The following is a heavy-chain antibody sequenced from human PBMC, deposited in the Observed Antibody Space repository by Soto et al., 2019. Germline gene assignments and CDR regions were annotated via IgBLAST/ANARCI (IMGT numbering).Heavy chain of an antibody. Sequence: SGPTLVNPTQTLTLTCTFSGFSLTTGGVAVGWIRQPPGKALEWLALIYSNDDRRYSPSLKSRLTITKDASKNQVVLTMTNMDPVDSATYYCERHGYTGSWTAIDYWGQGTLVTVS. V-gene: IGHV2-5*01. J-gene: IGHJ4*02. CDR2: IYSNDDR. CDR1: GFSLTTGGVA. D-gene: IGHD6-13*01. CDR3: ERHGYTGSWTAIDY.